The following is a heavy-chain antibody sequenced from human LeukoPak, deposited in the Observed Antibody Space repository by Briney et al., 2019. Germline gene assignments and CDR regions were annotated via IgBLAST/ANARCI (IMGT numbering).Heavy chain of an antibody. J-gene: IGHJ3*02. CDR1: GFTFSSYA. CDR3: AKGAGRGGVGAPPPPTDAFDI. V-gene: IGHV3-23*01. Sequence: PGGSLRLSCAASGFTFSSYAMSWVRQAPGKGLEWVSAISGSGGSTYYADSVKGRFTISRDNSKNTLYLQMKSLRAEDTGVYYWAKGAGRGGVGAPPPPTDAFDIWGQGTMVTVSS. CDR2: ISGSGGST. D-gene: IGHD3-16*01.